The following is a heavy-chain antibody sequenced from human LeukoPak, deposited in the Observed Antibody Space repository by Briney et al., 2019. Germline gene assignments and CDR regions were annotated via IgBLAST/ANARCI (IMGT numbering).Heavy chain of an antibody. CDR1: GYTFTSYD. D-gene: IGHD1-26*01. J-gene: IGHJ4*02. Sequence: ASVKVSCKASGYTFTSYDINWVRQATGQGLEWMGWMNPNSGNTGYAQKFQGRVTMTRNTSISTAYMELSSLRSEDTAVYYCGMLKVGATTMDYWGQGTLVTVSS. CDR2: MNPNSGNT. V-gene: IGHV1-8*01. CDR3: GMLKVGATTMDY.